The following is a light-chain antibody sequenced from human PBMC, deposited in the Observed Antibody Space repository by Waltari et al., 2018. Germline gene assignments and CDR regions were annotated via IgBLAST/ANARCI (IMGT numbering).Light chain of an antibody. Sequence: SHELTQPPSVSVSPGQTARITSSGDALPKQDAYWYPQKAGQAPVLQTSKDTERPPGIPERLSGSSSGTTVTLTISGGQAEDEAGYYCQSADTDASVFFGGGTKLTVL. V-gene: IGLV3-25*03. CDR3: QSADTDASVF. CDR2: KDT. J-gene: IGLJ2*01. CDR1: ALPKQD.